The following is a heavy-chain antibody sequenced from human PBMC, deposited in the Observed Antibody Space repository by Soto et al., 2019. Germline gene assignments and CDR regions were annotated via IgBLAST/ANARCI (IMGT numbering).Heavy chain of an antibody. CDR2: INPSGGST. V-gene: IGHV1-46*01. Sequence: ASVKVSCKSSGYTFTSYYRHWVRQAPGQGLERMGIINPSGGSTSYAQKFQGRVTMTRDTSTSTVYMELSSLRSEDTAVYYCARDPPSYEFCSGYSHNRIYYYNYGMDVWGQGTTVTVS. CDR3: ARDPPSYEFCSGYSHNRIYYYNYGMDV. CDR1: GYTFTSYY. D-gene: IGHD3-3*01. J-gene: IGHJ6*02.